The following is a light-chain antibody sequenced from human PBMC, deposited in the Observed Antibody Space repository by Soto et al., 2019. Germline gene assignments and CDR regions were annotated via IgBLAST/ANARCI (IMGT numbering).Light chain of an antibody. CDR2: DAS. CDR3: QQYDSYSWT. CDR1: RSISNW. V-gene: IGKV1-5*01. J-gene: IGKJ1*01. Sequence: DTQMTQSPSTLSGSIGDRVTITCRASRSISNWVAWYQQQPGKAPKLLISDASTLERGVPSRFSGSGSGTEFTLTISSLQPDDFATYYCQQYDSYSWTFGQGTKVDI.